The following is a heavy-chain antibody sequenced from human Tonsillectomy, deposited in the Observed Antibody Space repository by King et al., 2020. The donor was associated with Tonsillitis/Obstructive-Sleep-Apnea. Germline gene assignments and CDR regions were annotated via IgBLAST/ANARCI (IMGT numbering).Heavy chain of an antibody. CDR3: ARYIVVVIGSYYYMDV. V-gene: IGHV1-18*01. J-gene: IGHJ6*03. D-gene: IGHD2-21*01. Sequence: VQLVESGAEVKKPGASVKVSCKASGYTFTSYGISWVRQAPGQGLEWMGWISVYNGITNYAQKLQGRVTMTTDTSTSTAYMELRSLRSDDTAVYFCARYIVVVIGSYYYMDVWGKGTTVTVSS. CDR2: ISVYNGIT. CDR1: GYTFTSYG.